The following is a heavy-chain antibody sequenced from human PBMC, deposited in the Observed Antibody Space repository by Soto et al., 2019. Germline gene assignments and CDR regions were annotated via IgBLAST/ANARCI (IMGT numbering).Heavy chain of an antibody. CDR1: GFTFTTRA. D-gene: IGHD3-10*01. CDR2: ISGSGGTP. Sequence: EVQLLESGGGLVQPGGSLRLSCAASGFTFTTRAMSWVRQAPGKGLQWVPGISGSGGTPYYADHVKGRLTISRDNSKNMLYLQMNSLRDDDTAVYYCATGTQNFDYWGRGTRVTVSS. CDR3: ATGTQNFDY. J-gene: IGHJ4*02. V-gene: IGHV3-23*01.